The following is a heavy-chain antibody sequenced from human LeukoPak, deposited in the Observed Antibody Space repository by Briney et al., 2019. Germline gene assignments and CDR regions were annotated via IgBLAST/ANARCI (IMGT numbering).Heavy chain of an antibody. CDR1: GGSFSGYY. D-gene: IGHD3-3*01. CDR2: INHSGST. Sequence: SETLSLTCAVYGGSFSGYYWSWIRQPPGKGLEWIGEINHSGSTNYNPSLKSRVTISVDTSKNQFSLKLSSVTAADTAVYYCARDPYDFWSGHPYGMDVWGQGTTVTVSS. V-gene: IGHV4-34*01. J-gene: IGHJ6*02. CDR3: ARDPYDFWSGHPYGMDV.